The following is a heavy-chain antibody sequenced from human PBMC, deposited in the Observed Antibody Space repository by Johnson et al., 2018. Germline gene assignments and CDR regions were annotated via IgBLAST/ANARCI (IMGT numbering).Heavy chain of an antibody. D-gene: IGHD2/OR15-2a*01. V-gene: IGHV3-72*01. CDR1: GLTFSEHF. J-gene: IGHJ6*03. Sequence: EVQLVESGGGLVQPGGSLRLSCAASGLTFSEHFMDWVRLAPGKGLEWVGRSRNKVQSYTTQFAASVRDRFTLLRDDSKNSVFLQMNSLKTEDTAVYYCATGNSEYSNYQYHIDVWGKGTTVTVSS. CDR2: SRNKVQSYTT. CDR3: ATGNSEYSNYQYHIDV.